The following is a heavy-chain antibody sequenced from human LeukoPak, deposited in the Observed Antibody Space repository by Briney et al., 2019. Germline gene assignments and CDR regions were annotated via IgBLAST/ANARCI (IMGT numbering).Heavy chain of an antibody. CDR1: GFTFSSYW. CDR2: IKQDGSEK. V-gene: IGHV3-7*01. J-gene: IGHJ5*02. Sequence: GGSLRLSCAASGFTFSSYWMSWVRQAPGKGLEWVANIKQDGSEKYYVDSVKGRFTISRDNAKNSLYLQMNGLRAEDTAVYYCASLLWFGELLPNWFDPWGQGTLVTVSS. D-gene: IGHD3-10*01. CDR3: ASLLWFGELLPNWFDP.